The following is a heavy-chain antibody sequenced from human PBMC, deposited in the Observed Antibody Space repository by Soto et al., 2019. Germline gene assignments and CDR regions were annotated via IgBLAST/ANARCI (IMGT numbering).Heavy chain of an antibody. CDR1: GYTFSNYL. CDR2: IYPDDSDT. V-gene: IGHV5-51*01. J-gene: IGHJ4*02. CDR3: ARLPSRAQILVRYYFDY. Sequence: PGDSLKISCKSYGYTFSNYLIGWVRQMPGKGLEWMGIIYPDDSDTRYSPSFQGQVTISADKSISTAYLRWSSLRASDTATYYCARLPSRAQILVRYYFDYWGQGTLVTVSS. D-gene: IGHD6-13*01.